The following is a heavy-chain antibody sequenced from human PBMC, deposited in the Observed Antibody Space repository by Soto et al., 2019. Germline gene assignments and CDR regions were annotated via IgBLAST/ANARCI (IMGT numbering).Heavy chain of an antibody. CDR2: ISGSGGTT. Sequence: GGSLRLPCAASGFAFDNYAMIWVRQAPEKGVKWVSGISGSGGTTYYADSVKDRFTISRDNSKNTVFLQMNSLRAEDTAVYYCAKSKTDLRVTVFGLFIVSDFWGQGSLVTVSS. D-gene: IGHD3-3*01. J-gene: IGHJ4*02. CDR1: GFAFDNYA. CDR3: AKSKTDLRVTVFGLFIVSDF. V-gene: IGHV3-23*01.